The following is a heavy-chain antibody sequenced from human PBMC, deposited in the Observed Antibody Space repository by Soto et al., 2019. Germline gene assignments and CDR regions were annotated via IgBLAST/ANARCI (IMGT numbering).Heavy chain of an antibody. CDR2: IYYSGST. Sequence: SETLSLTCTVSGGSISSYYWSWIRQPPGKGLEWIGYIYYSGSTNYNPSLKSRVTISVDTSKNQFSLKLSSVTAADTAVYYCARIPFGVEAFDIWSQGTMVTVSS. J-gene: IGHJ3*02. D-gene: IGHD3-3*01. CDR1: GGSISSYY. V-gene: IGHV4-59*01. CDR3: ARIPFGVEAFDI.